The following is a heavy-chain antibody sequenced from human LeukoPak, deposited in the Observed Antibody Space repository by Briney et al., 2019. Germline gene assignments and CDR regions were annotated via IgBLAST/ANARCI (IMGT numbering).Heavy chain of an antibody. CDR1: GGSISSGDYY. Sequence: SETLSLTCTVSGGSISSGDYYWSWIRQPPGKGLEWIAYMYYSGSTYYNPSLKSRVTMSADTSKNQLSLKLSSVTAADTAVYYCARRYSYGSFDYWGQGTLVTVSS. D-gene: IGHD5-18*01. V-gene: IGHV4-30-4*01. CDR2: MYYSGST. CDR3: ARRYSYGSFDY. J-gene: IGHJ4*02.